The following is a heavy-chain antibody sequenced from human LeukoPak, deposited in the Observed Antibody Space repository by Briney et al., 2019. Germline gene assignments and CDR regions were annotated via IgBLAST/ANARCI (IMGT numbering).Heavy chain of an antibody. D-gene: IGHD3-10*01. CDR1: GGSISSDNYQ. J-gene: IGHJ5*02. V-gene: IGHV4-30-4*01. Sequence: PSQTLSLTCTVSGGSISSDNYQWSWIRQPPGKGLEWIGYINYSGSTYYNPSLKSRVAISVDTSKNHFSLKLSSVTAADTAVYYCARYGSGSTWFDPWGQGTLVTVSS. CDR2: INYSGST. CDR3: ARYGSGSTWFDP.